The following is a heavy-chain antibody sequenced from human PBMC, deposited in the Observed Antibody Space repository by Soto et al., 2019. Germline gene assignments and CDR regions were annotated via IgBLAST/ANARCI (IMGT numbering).Heavy chain of an antibody. Sequence: EVQLVESGGGLVQPGGSLRLSCAASGFTFDTYWMTWVRQAPGKGLEWVANIKQDGSDKYYVDSVKGRFTISRDNAKNSLYLQMNSLRAADTAVYYCARDWAYFDSWGQGTLVTVSS. V-gene: IGHV3-7*05. J-gene: IGHJ4*02. D-gene: IGHD7-27*01. CDR2: IKQDGSDK. CDR3: ARDWAYFDS. CDR1: GFTFDTYW.